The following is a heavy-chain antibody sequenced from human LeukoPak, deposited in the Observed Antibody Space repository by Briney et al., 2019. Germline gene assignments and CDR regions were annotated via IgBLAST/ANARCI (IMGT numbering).Heavy chain of an antibody. V-gene: IGHV3-21*01. D-gene: IGHD3-9*01. Sequence: PGGSLRLSCVASGFTFSDYNMEWVRQAPGKRLEWVSSIGTSDRYIYYADSVRGRFTISRDNAKNSLFLQMNSLRAEDTAIYYCARLLGTGFGKYYFDYWGQGTLVTVSS. CDR2: IGTSDRYI. CDR1: GFTFSDYN. CDR3: ARLLGTGFGKYYFDY. J-gene: IGHJ4*02.